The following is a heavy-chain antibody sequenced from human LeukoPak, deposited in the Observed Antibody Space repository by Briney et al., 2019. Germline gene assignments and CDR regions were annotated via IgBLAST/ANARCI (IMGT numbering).Heavy chain of an antibody. CDR3: ASGPAYLDY. Sequence: SETVSLTCTVSGGSISTYYWSWIRQPPGKGLEWIGFIFYSGSTNYNPSLKSRVTISVDASKNQFSLRLRSVTAADTAVYYCASGPAYLDYWGQGTL. CDR2: IFYSGST. V-gene: IGHV4-59*01. J-gene: IGHJ4*02. CDR1: GGSISTYY. D-gene: IGHD2-2*01.